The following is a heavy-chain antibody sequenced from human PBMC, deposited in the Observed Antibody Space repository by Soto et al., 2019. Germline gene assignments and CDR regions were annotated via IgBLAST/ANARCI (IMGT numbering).Heavy chain of an antibody. Sequence: SETLSLTCTVSGGSISSGGYYWSWIRQHPGKGLEWIGYIYYSGSTYYNPSLKSRVTISVDTSKNQFSLKLSSVTAADTAVYYCAREVVVVVPAATDAFDIWGQGTMVTVSS. V-gene: IGHV4-31*03. CDR1: GGSISSGGYY. CDR3: AREVVVVVPAATDAFDI. D-gene: IGHD2-2*01. J-gene: IGHJ3*02. CDR2: IYYSGST.